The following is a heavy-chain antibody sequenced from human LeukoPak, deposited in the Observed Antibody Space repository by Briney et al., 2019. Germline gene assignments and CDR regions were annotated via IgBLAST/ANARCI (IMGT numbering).Heavy chain of an antibody. V-gene: IGHV4-4*07. CDR2: IYTSGST. J-gene: IGHJ4*02. D-gene: IGHD3-3*01. Sequence: SETLSLTCTVSGGSISSYYWSWIRQPAGKGLEWIGRIYTSGSTNYNPSPTSRVTMSVDTSKNQFSLKLSSVTAADTCVYYCARDSERGYYDFWSGYEYYFDYWGQGTLVTVSS. CDR1: GGSISSYY. CDR3: ARDSERGYYDFWSGYEYYFDY.